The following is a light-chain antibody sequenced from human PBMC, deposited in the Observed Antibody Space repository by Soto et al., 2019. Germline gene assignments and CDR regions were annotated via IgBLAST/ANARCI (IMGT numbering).Light chain of an antibody. J-gene: IGLJ3*02. V-gene: IGLV2-14*01. CDR2: GLT. CDR3: SSYTTSRTLV. Sequence: QSALTQPASVSGSPGQSITISCTGTSSDIGAYNYVSWYQQHPGKAPKLLIYGLTNRPSGVSNRFSGSKSGNTASLTISGLQAEDDADYYCSSYTTSRTLVFGGGTQLTVL. CDR1: SSDIGAYNY.